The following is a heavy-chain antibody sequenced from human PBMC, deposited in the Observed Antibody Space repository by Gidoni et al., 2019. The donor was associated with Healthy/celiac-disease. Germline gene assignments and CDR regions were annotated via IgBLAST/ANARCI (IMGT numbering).Heavy chain of an antibody. Sequence: QVQLQESGPGLVKPSETLSLTCAVSGYSISSGYYWGWIRQPPGKGLEWIGSIYHSGSTYYNPSLKSRVTISVDTSKNQFSLKLSSVTAADTAVYYCARKGEYCSSTSCYTGKNWFDPWGQGTLVTVSS. CDR1: GYSISSGYY. J-gene: IGHJ5*02. CDR3: ARKGEYCSSTSCYTGKNWFDP. CDR2: IYHSGST. D-gene: IGHD2-2*02. V-gene: IGHV4-38-2*01.